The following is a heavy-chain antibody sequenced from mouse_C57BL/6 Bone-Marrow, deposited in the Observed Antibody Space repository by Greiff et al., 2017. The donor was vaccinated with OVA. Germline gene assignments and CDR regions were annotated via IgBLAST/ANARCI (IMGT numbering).Heavy chain of an antibody. V-gene: IGHV1-82*01. CDR2: IYPGDGDT. Sequence: VQLQQSGPELVKPGASVKISCKASGYAFSSSWMNWVKQRPGKGLEWIGRIYPGDGDTNYNGKFKGKATLTADKSSSTAYMQLSSLTSEDSAVYFCARCDFYAMDYWGQGTSVTVSS. J-gene: IGHJ4*01. CDR1: GYAFSSSW. CDR3: ARCDFYAMDY.